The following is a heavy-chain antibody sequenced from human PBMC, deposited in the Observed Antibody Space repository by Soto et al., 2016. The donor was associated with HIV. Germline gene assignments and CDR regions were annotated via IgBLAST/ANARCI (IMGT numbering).Heavy chain of an antibody. CDR3: ARRGGGLDWPHGGFDP. CDR1: GYSISSGYY. V-gene: IGHV4-38-2*01. J-gene: IGHJ5*02. Sequence: QVQLQESGPGLVKPSETLSLTCAVSGYSISSGYYWGWIRQPPGKGLEWIGSIYHSGSTYYNPSLKSRVTISVDTSKNQFFLKLSSVTAADTAVYYCARRGGGLDWPHGGFDPWGQGTLVTVSS. D-gene: IGHD3-9*01. CDR2: IYHSGST.